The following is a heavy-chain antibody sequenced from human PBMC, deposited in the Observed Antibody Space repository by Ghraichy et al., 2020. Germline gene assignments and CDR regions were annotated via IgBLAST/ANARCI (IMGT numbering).Heavy chain of an antibody. D-gene: IGHD3-22*01. CDR1: GFTFSSYS. V-gene: IGHV3-21*01. CDR3: ARDLKYYYDSSGYSGFDY. CDR2: ISSSSSYI. Sequence: GESLNISCAASGFTFSSYSMNWVRQAPGKGLEWVSSISSSSSYIYYADSVKGRFTISRDNAKNSLYLQMNSLRAEDTAVYYCARDLKYYYDSSGYSGFDYWGQGTLVTVSS. J-gene: IGHJ4*02.